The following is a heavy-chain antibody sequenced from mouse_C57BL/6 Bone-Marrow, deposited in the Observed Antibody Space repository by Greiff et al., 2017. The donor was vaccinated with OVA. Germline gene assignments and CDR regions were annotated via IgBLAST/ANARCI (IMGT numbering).Heavy chain of an antibody. D-gene: IGHD1-1*01. Sequence: QVQLQQPGAELVKPGASVKLSCKASGYTFTSYWMHWVKQSPGQGLEWIGTINPSNGGTNYNEKFKSKATLTVDKSSSTAYMQLSSLTSEDSAVYYCARPLFYYGSSLDYWGQGTTLTVSA. J-gene: IGHJ2*01. CDR2: INPSNGGT. V-gene: IGHV1-53*01. CDR3: ARPLFYYGSSLDY. CDR1: GYTFTSYW.